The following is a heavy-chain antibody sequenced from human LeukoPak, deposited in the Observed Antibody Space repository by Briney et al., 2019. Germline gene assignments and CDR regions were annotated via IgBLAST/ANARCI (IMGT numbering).Heavy chain of an antibody. V-gene: IGHV4-4*07. D-gene: IGHD3-3*01. CDR2: IYTSGGT. J-gene: IGHJ4*02. CDR3: ARDGSSDFFDY. Sequence: PSETLSLTCTVSGGSISSYYWSWIRQPAGKGLEWIGRIYTSGGTNYNPSLKSRVTISLDESKNQFSLKLSSVTAADTAVYYCARDGSSDFFDYWGQGTLVTVSS. CDR1: GGSISSYY.